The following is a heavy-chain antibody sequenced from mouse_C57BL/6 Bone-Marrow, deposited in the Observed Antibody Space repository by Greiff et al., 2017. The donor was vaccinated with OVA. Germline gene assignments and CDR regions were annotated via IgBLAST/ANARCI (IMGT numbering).Heavy chain of an antibody. CDR1: GFTFSSYA. D-gene: IGHD1-1*01. V-gene: IGHV5-4*01. CDR2: ISDGGRYT. J-gene: IGHJ1*03. Sequence: LVESGGGLVKPGGSLKLSCAASGFTFSSYAMSRVRQTPEKRLEWVATISDGGRYTYYPDNVKGRFTISRDNAKNNLYLQMSHLKSEDTAMYYCARDYYGSSRDWYFDVWGTGTTVTVSS. CDR3: ARDYYGSSRDWYFDV.